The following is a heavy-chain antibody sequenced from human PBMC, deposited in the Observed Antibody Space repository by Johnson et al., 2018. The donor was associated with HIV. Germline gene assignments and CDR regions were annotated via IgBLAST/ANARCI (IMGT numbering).Heavy chain of an antibody. CDR3: AKGYIPAGTARKWDRRDAFDI. Sequence: VQLVESGGGLVQPGGSLRLSCAASGFTFSSYWMHWVRQAPGKGLVWVSRINSDGSSTSYADSVKGRFTISRDNAKNTLYLQMNSLRAEDTAVYYCAKGYIPAGTARKWDRRDAFDIWGQGTVVTVSS. J-gene: IGHJ3*02. D-gene: IGHD1-7*01. V-gene: IGHV3-74*01. CDR1: GFTFSSYW. CDR2: INSDGSST.